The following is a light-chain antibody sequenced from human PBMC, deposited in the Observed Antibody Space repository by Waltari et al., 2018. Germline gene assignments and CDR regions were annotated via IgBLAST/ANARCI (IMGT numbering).Light chain of an antibody. CDR3: FSYADINTFL. CDR2: EVI. J-gene: IGLJ2*01. V-gene: IGLV2-11*01. Sequence: QAALTQPRSVSGSPGQSVTISCTGTSSDIGGYNYVSWYQQRPGTAPKLMIYEVIKRPSGVSDRFSGSKSGNTASLTISGVLAEDEADYYCFSYADINTFLFGGGTRLTVL. CDR1: SSDIGGYNY.